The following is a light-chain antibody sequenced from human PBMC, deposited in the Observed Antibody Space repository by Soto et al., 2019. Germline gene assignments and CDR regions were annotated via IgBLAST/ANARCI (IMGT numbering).Light chain of an antibody. Sequence: DIQMTQSPSSLSASVGDRVTITCQASQDISNYLNWYQQKPGKAPKLLIYGASNLETGVPSRCSGSGAGTDFTFTISSLQPEDIATYYCQQYDNLPLTFGGGTKVDIK. V-gene: IGKV1-33*01. CDR3: QQYDNLPLT. CDR1: QDISNY. CDR2: GAS. J-gene: IGKJ4*01.